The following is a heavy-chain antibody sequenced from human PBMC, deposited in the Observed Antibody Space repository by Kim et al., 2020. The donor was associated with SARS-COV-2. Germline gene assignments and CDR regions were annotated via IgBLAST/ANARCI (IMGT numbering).Heavy chain of an antibody. CDR2: IYYSGST. V-gene: IGHV4-59*13. Sequence: SETLSLTCTVSGGSISSYYWSWIRQPPGKGLEWIGYIYYSGSTNYNPSLKSRVTISVDTSKNQFSLKLSSVTAADTAVYYCARGRQTGIQQWLVRRLVFDYWGQGTLVTVSS. CDR3: ARGRQTGIQQWLVRRLVFDY. CDR1: GGSISSYY. J-gene: IGHJ4*02. D-gene: IGHD6-19*01.